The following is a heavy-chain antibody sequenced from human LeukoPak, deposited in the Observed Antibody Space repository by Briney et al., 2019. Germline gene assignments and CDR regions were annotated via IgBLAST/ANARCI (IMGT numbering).Heavy chain of an antibody. V-gene: IGHV3-72*01. CDR3: ARVGAVAAPDY. D-gene: IGHD6-19*01. CDR1: GFTFSDHY. Sequence: PGGSLRLSCAASGFTFSDHYMDWVRQAPGKGLEWVGRTRNKANSYTTEYAASVKGRFTISRDDSKNSLYLQMKSLKPEDTAVYYCARVGAVAAPDYWGQGTLVTVSS. CDR2: TRNKANSYTT. J-gene: IGHJ4*02.